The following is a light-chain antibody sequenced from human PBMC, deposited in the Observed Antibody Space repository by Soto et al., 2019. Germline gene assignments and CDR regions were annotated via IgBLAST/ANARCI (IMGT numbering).Light chain of an antibody. CDR2: ATS. J-gene: IGKJ1*01. CDR3: RHYKTLPDS. V-gene: IGKV3-15*01. CDR1: LSVSSS. Sequence: EIVLTQSPGTLSLSPGERATLSCRASLSVSSSFAWCQQNPGHAPRLLIYATSATATAIPSRFSGCGSGTEFTLTIINLQAEDVSFYYCRHYKTLPDSFGQGTRLDI.